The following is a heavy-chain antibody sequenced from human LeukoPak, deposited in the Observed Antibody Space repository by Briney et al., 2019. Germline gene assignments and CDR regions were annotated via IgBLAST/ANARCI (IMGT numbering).Heavy chain of an antibody. D-gene: IGHD5/OR15-5a*01. CDR1: GVSSISSDYY. Sequence: SETLSLTCTVSGVSSISSDYYWDWIRQPPGKGLEWIGAIYHTGTTYYNPSLKSRVTISVDTSKNQFSLKLSSVAATDTAVYYCARRVPGVSWYFDLWGRGTLVTVSS. V-gene: IGHV4-39*01. CDR3: ARRVPGVSWYFDL. CDR2: IYHTGTT. J-gene: IGHJ2*01.